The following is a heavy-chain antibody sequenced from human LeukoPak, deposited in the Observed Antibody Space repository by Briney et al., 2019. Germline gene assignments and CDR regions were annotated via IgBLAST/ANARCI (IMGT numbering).Heavy chain of an antibody. CDR1: GFTFSSYS. Sequence: GGSLRLSCAASGFTFSSYSMNWVRQAPGKGLEWVSYISSSSSTIYYADSVKGRFTISRDNAKNSLYLQMNSLRAEDTAVYYCARGRLRDFDWLSGPDRWGQGTLVTVSS. CDR2: ISSSSSTI. V-gene: IGHV3-48*04. CDR3: ARGRLRDFDWLSGPDR. J-gene: IGHJ5*02. D-gene: IGHD3-9*01.